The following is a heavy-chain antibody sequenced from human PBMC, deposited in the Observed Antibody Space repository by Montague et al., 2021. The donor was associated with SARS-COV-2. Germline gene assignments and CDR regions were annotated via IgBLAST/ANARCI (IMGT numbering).Heavy chain of an antibody. CDR2: IYYSGST. D-gene: IGHD5-24*01. Sequence: SETLSLTCTVSGSSISSYYWCWIWQPPGKGLEWIGYIYYSGSTNYNPSLKSRVTISVDTSKNQFSLKLSSVTAAATAVYYCARAFPRWLQFDPDFDYWGQGTLVTVSS. V-gene: IGHV4-59*01. J-gene: IGHJ4*02. CDR1: GSSISSYY. CDR3: ARAFPRWLQFDPDFDY.